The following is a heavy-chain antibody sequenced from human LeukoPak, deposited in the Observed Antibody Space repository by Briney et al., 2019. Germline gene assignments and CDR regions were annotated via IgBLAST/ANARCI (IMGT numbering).Heavy chain of an antibody. CDR3: ARDTAGLLEWQLVEALFDY. CDR2: INPNSGGT. D-gene: IGHD6-6*01. V-gene: IGHV1-2*02. J-gene: IGHJ4*02. CDR1: GYTFTGYY. Sequence: ASVKVSCKASGYTFTGYYMHWVRQAPGQGLEWMGWINPNSGGTNYAQKFQGRVTMTRDTSISTAYMELSRLRSDDTAVYYCARDTAGLLEWQLVEALFDYWGQGTLVTVSS.